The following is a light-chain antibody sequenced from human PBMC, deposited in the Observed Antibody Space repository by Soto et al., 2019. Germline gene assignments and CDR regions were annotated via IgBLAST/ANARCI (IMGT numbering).Light chain of an antibody. CDR1: QSISEY. CDR2: DAS. J-gene: IGKJ3*01. CDR3: QQYSSDFFS. Sequence: DIQMTQSPSTLSASVGDRVTITCRASQSISEYLAWYQQKPGKAPKVLIYDASILEDGVPSRFSGRGSGRQFTLTISSLQPDDFATYYCQQYSSDFFSFGPGTKVDIK. V-gene: IGKV1-5*01.